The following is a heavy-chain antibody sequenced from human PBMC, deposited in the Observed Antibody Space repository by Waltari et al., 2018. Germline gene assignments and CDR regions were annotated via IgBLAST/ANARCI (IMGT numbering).Heavy chain of an antibody. V-gene: IGHV3-7*01. CDR1: GFAFSTYW. J-gene: IGHJ4*02. CDR2: VKEDGSEK. CDR3: ARGRVDFAY. Sequence: EVQLVESGGNLVQPGGSLRLSCAASGFAFSTYWMSWVRQAPGKGLGWVANVKEDGSEKDYVDSVKGRFTISRDNAKNSLYLQMNSLRAEDTAVYFCARGRVDFAYWGQGTLVTVSS.